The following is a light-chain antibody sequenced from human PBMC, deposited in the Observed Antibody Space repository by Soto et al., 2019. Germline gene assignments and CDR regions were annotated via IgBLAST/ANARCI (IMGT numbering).Light chain of an antibody. J-gene: IGLJ1*01. CDR1: SSDVGAYNY. Sequence: QSALAQPASVSGSPGQSITISCTGTSSDVGAYNYVSWYQQHPGKAPKLMIYEVRGRPSGVSNRFSGSKSGNTASLTISGLQAEDEVDYFCSSYGSTSARYVFGTGTKLTVL. V-gene: IGLV2-14*01. CDR3: SSYGSTSARYV. CDR2: EVR.